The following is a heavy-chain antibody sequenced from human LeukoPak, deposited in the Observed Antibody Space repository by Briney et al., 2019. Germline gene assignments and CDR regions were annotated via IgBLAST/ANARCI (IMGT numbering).Heavy chain of an antibody. V-gene: IGHV1-18*01. D-gene: IGHD6-6*01. Sequence: ASVKVSCKASGYTFTNYGIRWVRQAPGQGLDWMGWISAYNGNKVYAQELQGRVTMTTDTSTSTAYMELRSLRSDDTAVYYCARDRWSSSSSEGALDIWGQGTMVTVSS. CDR1: GYTFTNYG. J-gene: IGHJ3*02. CDR3: ARDRWSSSSSEGALDI. CDR2: ISAYNGNK.